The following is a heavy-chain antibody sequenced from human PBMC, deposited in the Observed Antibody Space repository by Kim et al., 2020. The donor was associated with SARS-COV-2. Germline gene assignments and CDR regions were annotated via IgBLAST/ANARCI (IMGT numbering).Heavy chain of an antibody. CDR3: AKTHNAYSGSYYWCDY. D-gene: IGHD1-26*01. J-gene: IGHJ4*02. CDR1: GFTFSSYG. CDR2: ISYDGSNK. V-gene: IGHV3-30*18. Sequence: GGSLRLSCAASGFTFSSYGMHWVRQAPGKGLEWVAVISYDGSNKYYADSVKGRFTISRDNSKNTLYLQMNSLRAEDTAVYYCAKTHNAYSGSYYWCDYWGQGTLVTVSS.